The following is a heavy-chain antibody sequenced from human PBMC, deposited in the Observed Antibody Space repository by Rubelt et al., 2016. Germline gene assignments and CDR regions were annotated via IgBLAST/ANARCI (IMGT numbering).Heavy chain of an antibody. CDR3: ARGMGAAKPKV. D-gene: IGHD6-25*01. Sequence: QVQLQESGPGLVKPSETPSLTCTVSGGSISSYYWSWIRQPPGKGLEWIGRIYYSGGTNYNPSLKSRVTRSVDTAKNRFSLKLSSVTAAATAGYYCARGMGAAKPKVWGQGTLVTVSS. V-gene: IGHV4-59*12. CDR2: IYYSGGT. CDR1: GGSISSYY. J-gene: IGHJ4*02.